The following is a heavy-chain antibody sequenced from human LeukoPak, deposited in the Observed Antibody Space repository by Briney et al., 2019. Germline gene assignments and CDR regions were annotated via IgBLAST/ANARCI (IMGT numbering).Heavy chain of an antibody. CDR1: GFTFDDYA. V-gene: IGHV3-9*01. J-gene: IGHJ5*02. CDR2: ISWNSGSI. Sequence: GRSLRLSCAASGFTFDDYAMHWVRQAPGKGLEWVSGISWNSGSIGYADSVKGRFTISRDNAKNSLYLQMNSLRAEDTAVYYCARDNSVEDTAWWFDPWGQGTLVTVSS. CDR3: ARDNSVEDTAWWFDP. D-gene: IGHD4-23*01.